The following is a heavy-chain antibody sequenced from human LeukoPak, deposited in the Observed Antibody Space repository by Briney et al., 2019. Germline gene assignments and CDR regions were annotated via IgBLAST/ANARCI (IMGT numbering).Heavy chain of an antibody. CDR3: ARHSGSGSLSRPFDP. Sequence: WETLSLTCSVSSASVNSGGFYWGWLRQPPGKGQEWIATVYYTGSTYYNPSLKSRVTISIDTSKNQFSLRLTSVTATDTAIYHCARHSGSGSLSRPFDPWGQGTLVTVSS. D-gene: IGHD3-10*01. CDR2: VYYTGST. CDR1: SASVNSGGFY. J-gene: IGHJ5*02. V-gene: IGHV4-39*01.